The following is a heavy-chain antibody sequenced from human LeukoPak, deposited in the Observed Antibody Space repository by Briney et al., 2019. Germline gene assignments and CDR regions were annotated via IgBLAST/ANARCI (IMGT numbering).Heavy chain of an antibody. V-gene: IGHV4-39*01. CDR3: ARLGTGYDSSGYSIGWFDP. CDR1: GASVSSSSDY. D-gene: IGHD3-22*01. CDR2: IYYSGST. J-gene: IGHJ5*02. Sequence: SETLSRTCTVSGASVSSSSDYWGWIRQPPGKGLEWIGHIYYSGSTYYNPSLKSRVTISVDTSKNQFSLRLSSVTAADTAVYYCARLGTGYDSSGYSIGWFDPWGQGTLVTVSS.